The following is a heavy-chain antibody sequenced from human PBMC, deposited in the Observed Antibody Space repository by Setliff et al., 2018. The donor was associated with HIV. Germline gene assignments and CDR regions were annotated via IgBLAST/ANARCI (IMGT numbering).Heavy chain of an antibody. V-gene: IGHV3-7*03. CDR1: GFTFTNRY. D-gene: IGHD1-26*01. J-gene: IGHJ3*02. CDR2: INEGGSDQ. CDR3: ARRQGGRPDAFDI. Sequence: PGGSLRLSCAASGFTFTNRYMSWVRQAPGKGLEWVANINEGGSDQYYVDSVKGRFTISRDNAKNSLYLQMNSLRAEDTAIYYCARRQGGRPDAFDIWGQGTMVTVSS.